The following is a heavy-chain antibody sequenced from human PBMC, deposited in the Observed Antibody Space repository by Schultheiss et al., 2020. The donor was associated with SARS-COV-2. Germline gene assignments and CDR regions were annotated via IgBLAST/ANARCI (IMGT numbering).Heavy chain of an antibody. CDR1: GGSISSGGYY. Sequence: SETLSLTCTVSGGSISSGGYYWSWIRQHPGKGLEWIGYIYYSGSTYYNPSLKSRVTISVDTSKNQFSLKLSSVTAADTAVYYCARITVVRGVNLFDPWDQGTLVTVSS. J-gene: IGHJ5*02. CDR3: ARITVVRGVNLFDP. V-gene: IGHV4-31*03. CDR2: IYYSGST. D-gene: IGHD3-10*01.